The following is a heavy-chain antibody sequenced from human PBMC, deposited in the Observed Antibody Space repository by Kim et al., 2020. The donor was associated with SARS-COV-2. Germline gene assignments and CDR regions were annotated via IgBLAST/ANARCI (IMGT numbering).Heavy chain of an antibody. CDR1: GFTFSRYA. V-gene: IGHV3-23*01. CDR2: IGASGDST. D-gene: IGHD3-10*01. CDR3: VKGESTFDY. J-gene: IGHJ4*02. Sequence: GGSLRLSCAASGFTFSRYAITWVRQAPGKGLEWVSYIGASGDSTYYADSVKGRFTISRDNSKNTLYLQMNSLRAEDTAIYYCVKGESTFDYWGQGTLVTVSS.